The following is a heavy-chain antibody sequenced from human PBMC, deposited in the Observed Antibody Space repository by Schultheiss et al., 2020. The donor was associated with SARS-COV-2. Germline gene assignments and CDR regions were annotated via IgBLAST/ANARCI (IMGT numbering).Heavy chain of an antibody. CDR1: GFTFSNAW. V-gene: IGHV3-66*01. CDR3: ARYGSGSSPYYYYGMDV. CDR2: IYSGCST. J-gene: IGHJ6*02. D-gene: IGHD3-10*01. Sequence: GGSLRLSCAASGFTFSNAWMSWVRQAPGKGLEWVSVIYSGCSTYYADSVKGRFTISRDNSKNTLYLQMNSLRAEDTAVYYCARYGSGSSPYYYYGMDVWGQGTTVTVSS.